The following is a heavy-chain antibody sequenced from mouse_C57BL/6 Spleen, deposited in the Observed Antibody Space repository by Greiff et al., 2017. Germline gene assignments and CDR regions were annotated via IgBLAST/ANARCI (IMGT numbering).Heavy chain of an antibody. Sequence: VQGVESGPELVKPGASVKISCKASGYAFSSSWMNWVKQRPGKGLEWIGRIYPGDGDTNYNGKFKGKATLAADKSSSTAYMQLSSLTSEDSAVYFCARSGSKDYFDYWGQGTTLTVSS. D-gene: IGHD3-1*01. CDR3: ARSGSKDYFDY. V-gene: IGHV1-82*01. J-gene: IGHJ2*01. CDR1: GYAFSSSW. CDR2: IYPGDGDT.